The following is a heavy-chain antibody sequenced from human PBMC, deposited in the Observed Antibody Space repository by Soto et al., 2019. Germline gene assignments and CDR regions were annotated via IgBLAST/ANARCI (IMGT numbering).Heavy chain of an antibody. Sequence: QVQLQESGPGLVKPSGTLSLTCAVSGVSISSHEWWTWVRQPPGKGLEWIGESHQSGNTNYNSSLESRVTISVDKSKNQFSLKLSSVTVADTAVYYCATRDSSGFFWGQGALVTVSS. D-gene: IGHD6-25*01. CDR2: SHQSGNT. CDR3: ATRDSSGFF. J-gene: IGHJ4*02. V-gene: IGHV4-4*02. CDR1: GVSISSHEW.